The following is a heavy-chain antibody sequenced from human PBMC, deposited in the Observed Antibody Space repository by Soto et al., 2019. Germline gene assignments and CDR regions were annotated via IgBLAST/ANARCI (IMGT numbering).Heavy chain of an antibody. CDR3: ASSPPNYYYYYMDV. J-gene: IGHJ6*03. CDR2: IYYSGST. Sequence: SETLSLTCTVSGGSISSSSYYWGWIRQTPGKGLEWIGSIYYSGSTYYNPSLKSRVTISVDTSKNQFSLKLSSVTAADTAVYYCASSPPNYYYYYMDVWGKGTTVTVSS. CDR1: GGSISSSSYY. V-gene: IGHV4-39*01.